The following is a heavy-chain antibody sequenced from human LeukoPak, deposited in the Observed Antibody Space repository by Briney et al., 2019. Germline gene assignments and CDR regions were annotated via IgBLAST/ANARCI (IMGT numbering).Heavy chain of an antibody. Sequence: PSETLSLTCTVSGGSISSYYWSWIRQPPGKGLEWIGYIYYSGSTNYNPSLKSRVTISVDTSKNQFSLKLSSVTAADKAVYYCARERIAVAGGYYFDYWGQGTLVTVSS. D-gene: IGHD6-19*01. J-gene: IGHJ4*02. CDR1: GGSISSYY. CDR3: ARERIAVAGGYYFDY. V-gene: IGHV4-59*01. CDR2: IYYSGST.